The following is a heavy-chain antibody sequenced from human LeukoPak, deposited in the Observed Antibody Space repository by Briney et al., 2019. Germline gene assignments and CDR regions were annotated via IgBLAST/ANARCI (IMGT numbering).Heavy chain of an antibody. CDR1: RFTFSSYA. Sequence: GGSLRPSCAASRFTFSSYAMSWVRQAPGKGLEWVSAISGSGGSTYYADSVKGRFTISRDNSKNTLYLQMNSLRAEDTAVYYCAKWYYDFWSGYFGYWGQGTLVTVSS. CDR3: AKWYYDFWSGYFGY. CDR2: ISGSGGST. V-gene: IGHV3-23*01. D-gene: IGHD3-3*01. J-gene: IGHJ4*02.